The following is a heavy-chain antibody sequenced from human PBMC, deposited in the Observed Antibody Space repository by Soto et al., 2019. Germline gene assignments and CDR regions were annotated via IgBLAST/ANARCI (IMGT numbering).Heavy chain of an antibody. V-gene: IGHV4-59*01. CDR2: IYYIGST. Sequence: SESLSLTCTVSVGSISSYYWSWIRQPPGKGLEWIGYIYYIGSTNYNPSLKSRVTISVDTSKNQFSLKLSSVTAADTAVYYCARGRRYYYDSSGPGGAFDIWGQGTMVTVSS. CDR1: VGSISSYY. CDR3: ARGRRYYYDSSGPGGAFDI. D-gene: IGHD3-22*01. J-gene: IGHJ3*02.